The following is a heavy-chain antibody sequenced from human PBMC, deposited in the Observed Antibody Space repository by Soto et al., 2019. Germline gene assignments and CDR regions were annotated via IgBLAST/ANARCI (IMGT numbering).Heavy chain of an antibody. CDR1: GGSFSGYY. D-gene: IGHD3-22*01. Sequence: PSETLSLTCAVYGGSFSGYYWSWIRQPPGKGLEWIGEINHSGSTNYNPSLKSRVTISVDTSKNQFSLKLSSVTAADTAVYYCAREGYDSSGYYSTWGQGTLVTVSS. V-gene: IGHV4-34*01. CDR3: AREGYDSSGYYST. CDR2: INHSGST. J-gene: IGHJ5*02.